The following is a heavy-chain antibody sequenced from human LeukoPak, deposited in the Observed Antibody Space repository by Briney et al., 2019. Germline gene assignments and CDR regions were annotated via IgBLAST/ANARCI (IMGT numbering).Heavy chain of an antibody. V-gene: IGHV3-21*01. Sequence: GGSLRLSCAASGFTFSSYSMNWVRQAPGNGLEWVSSISSSSSYIYYADSVKGRFTISRDNAKNSLYLQMNSLRAEDTAVYYCARGSSGSYYKPNDDYWGQGTLVTVSS. CDR2: ISSSSSYI. J-gene: IGHJ4*02. CDR1: GFTFSSYS. D-gene: IGHD3-10*01. CDR3: ARGSSGSYYKPNDDY.